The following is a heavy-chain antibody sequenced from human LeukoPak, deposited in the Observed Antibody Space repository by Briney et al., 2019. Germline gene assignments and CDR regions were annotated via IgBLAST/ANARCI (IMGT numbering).Heavy chain of an antibody. V-gene: IGHV3-21*01. D-gene: IGHD1-1*01. CDR1: GFTFSSYS. CDR3: ARDWNYYSC. J-gene: IGHJ4*02. Sequence: GGTLRLSCAASGFTFSSYSMNWVRQAPGKGLEWVSSITSSSGSIYYADSVKGRFTISRDNAKNSLYLQMNSLRPEDTAVYYCARDWNYYSCWGQGTLVTASS. CDR2: ITSSSGSI.